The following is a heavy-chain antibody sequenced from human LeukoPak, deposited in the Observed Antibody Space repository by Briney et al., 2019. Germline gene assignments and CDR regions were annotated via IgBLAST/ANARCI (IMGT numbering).Heavy chain of an antibody. J-gene: IGHJ4*02. CDR2: TYYRSKWYN. Sequence: SQTLSLTCAISGDIVSSNSAAWNWIRQPPSRGLEWLGRTYYRSKWYNDYAVSVKSRISINPDTSKNQFSLQLNSVTPEVTAVYYCARVDCSGGTCYGTKIDYWGQGTLVTVSP. CDR1: GDIVSSNSAA. CDR3: ARVDCSGGTCYGTKIDY. V-gene: IGHV6-1*01. D-gene: IGHD2-15*01.